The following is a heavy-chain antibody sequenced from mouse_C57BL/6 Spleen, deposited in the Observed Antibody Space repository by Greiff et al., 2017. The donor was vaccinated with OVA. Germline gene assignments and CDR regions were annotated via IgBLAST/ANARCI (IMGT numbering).Heavy chain of an antibody. CDR3: ARVEQLRNYFDY. CDR1: GYTFTDYN. CDR2: INPNNGGT. Sequence: EVQLQQSGPELVKPGASVKIPCKASGYTFTDYNMDWVKQSHGKSLEWIGDINPNNGGTIYNQKFKGKATLTVDKSSSTAYMELRSLTSEDTAVYYCARVEQLRNYFDYWGQGTTLTVSS. D-gene: IGHD3-2*02. V-gene: IGHV1-18*01. J-gene: IGHJ2*01.